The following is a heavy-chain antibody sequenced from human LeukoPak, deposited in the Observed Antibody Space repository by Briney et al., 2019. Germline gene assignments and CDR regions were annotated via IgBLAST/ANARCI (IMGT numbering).Heavy chain of an antibody. J-gene: IGHJ5*02. CDR1: GRTFRSYA. CDR2: IIPIFGTT. Sequence: SVKVSCKASGRTFRSYAISWVRQAPGQGLEWMGGIIPIFGTTKYAQKSQGRVTTTTDESTNTAYMELSSLRSEDTAVYYCARYDHLYNWFDPWGQGTLVTVSS. V-gene: IGHV1-69*05. D-gene: IGHD3-16*01. CDR3: ARYDHLYNWFDP.